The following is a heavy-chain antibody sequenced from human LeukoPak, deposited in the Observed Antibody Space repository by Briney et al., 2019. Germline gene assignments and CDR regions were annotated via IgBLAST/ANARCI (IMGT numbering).Heavy chain of an antibody. D-gene: IGHD2-8*01. Sequence: AGGSLRLSCAASGFTFSSYVMSWVRQAPGKGLEWVSAISSSGGSTYYADSVKGRFTISRDNSKNTLYLQMNSLRAEDTAVYYCAKAQGRSVGYCTNGVCYSGYYYMDVWGKGTTVTVSS. J-gene: IGHJ6*03. V-gene: IGHV3-23*01. CDR3: AKAQGRSVGYCTNGVCYSGYYYMDV. CDR1: GFTFSSYV. CDR2: ISSSGGST.